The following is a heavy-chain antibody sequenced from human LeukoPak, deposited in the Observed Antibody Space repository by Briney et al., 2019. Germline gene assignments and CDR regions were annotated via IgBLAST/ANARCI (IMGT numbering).Heavy chain of an antibody. D-gene: IGHD3-10*01. CDR1: GYTFTSYY. V-gene: IGHV1-46*01. J-gene: IGHJ5*02. Sequence: GASVKVSCKASGYTFTSYYMHWVRQAPGQGLEWMGIINPSGGSTSYAQKFQGRATMTRDTSTSTVYMELSSLRSEDTAVYYCARDGEGVAISVNYWFDPWGQGTLVTVSS. CDR3: ARDGEGVAISVNYWFDP. CDR2: INPSGGST.